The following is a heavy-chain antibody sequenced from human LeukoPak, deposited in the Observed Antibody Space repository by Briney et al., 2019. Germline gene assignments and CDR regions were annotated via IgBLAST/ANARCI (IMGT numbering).Heavy chain of an antibody. CDR3: TREAVAVDRIYYYYYGMDV. J-gene: IGHJ6*02. V-gene: IGHV3-49*04. CDR1: GFTFGDYA. CDR2: IRCKAYGGTT. Sequence: PGGSLRLSCTASGFTFGDYAMSWVRQAPGKGLEWVGFIRCKAYGGTTEYAASVKGRFTISRDDSKSIAYLQMNSLKAEDTAVYYCTREAVAVDRIYYYYYGMDVWGQGTTVTVSS. D-gene: IGHD6-19*01.